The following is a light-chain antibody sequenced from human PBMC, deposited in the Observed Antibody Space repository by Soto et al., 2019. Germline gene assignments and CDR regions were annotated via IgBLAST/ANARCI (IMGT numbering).Light chain of an antibody. V-gene: IGKV1-33*01. CDR3: QQYDNLPLT. J-gene: IGKJ4*01. CDR2: DAS. Sequence: DLQMTQSPSSLSASVGDRVTITCQASQDISNYLNWYQQKPGKAPKLLIYDASNLETGVPSRFTGSGSGTDFTFTFSSLQPEDIATYYCQQYDNLPLTFGGGTKVEIK. CDR1: QDISNY.